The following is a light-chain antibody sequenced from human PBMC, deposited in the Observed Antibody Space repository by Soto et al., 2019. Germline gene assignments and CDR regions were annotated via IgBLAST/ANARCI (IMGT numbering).Light chain of an antibody. CDR1: SSDVGGYNF. CDR3: SSYTSSSTLYV. CDR2: DVN. Sequence: QSALTQPPSASGSPGQSVTISCTGTSSDVGGYNFVSWYQQHPGKAPQLMIYDVNKRPSGVPDRFSGSKSGNTASLTISGLQAEDEADYYCSSYTSSSTLYVFGTGTKLTVL. J-gene: IGLJ1*01. V-gene: IGLV2-8*01.